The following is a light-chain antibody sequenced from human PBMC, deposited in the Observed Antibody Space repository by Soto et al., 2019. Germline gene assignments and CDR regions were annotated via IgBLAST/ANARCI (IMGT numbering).Light chain of an antibody. V-gene: IGKV3-20*01. J-gene: IGKJ1*01. CDR1: QSVSSSY. CDR2: GAS. CDR3: QQYGSSRT. Sequence: LTQSPSFLSASVGDRVTITCRASQSVSSSYLAWYQQKPGQAPRLLIYGASSRATGIPDRFSGSGSGTDFTLTISRLEPEDFAVYYCQQYGSSRTFGQGTKVDI.